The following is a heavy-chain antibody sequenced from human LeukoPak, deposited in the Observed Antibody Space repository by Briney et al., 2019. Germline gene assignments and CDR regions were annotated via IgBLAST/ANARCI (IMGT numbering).Heavy chain of an antibody. V-gene: IGHV1-18*01. J-gene: IGHJ6*02. CDR2: ISAYNGNT. D-gene: IGHD6-13*01. CDR1: GYTFTSYG. CDR3: ARVGGLGLAASGQIYYGMDV. Sequence: GASVKVSCKASGYTFTSYGISWVRQAPGQGLEWMGWISAYNGNTNYAQKLQGRVTMTTDTSTSTAYMELRSLRSDDTAVYYCARVGGLGLAASGQIYYGMDVWGQGTTVTVSS.